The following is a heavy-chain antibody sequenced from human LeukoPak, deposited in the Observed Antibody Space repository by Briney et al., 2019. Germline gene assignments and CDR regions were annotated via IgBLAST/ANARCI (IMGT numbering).Heavy chain of an antibody. CDR2: FDPEDGET. D-gene: IGHD3-22*01. CDR1: GYTFTGYY. CDR3: ATDQGTYYYDSSGYSLDY. Sequence: GASVKVSCKASGYTFTGYYMHWVRQAPGKGLEWMGGFDPEDGETIYARKFQGRVTMTEDTSTDTAYMELSSLRSEDTAVYYCATDQGTYYYDSSGYSLDYWGQGTLVTVSS. J-gene: IGHJ4*02. V-gene: IGHV1-24*01.